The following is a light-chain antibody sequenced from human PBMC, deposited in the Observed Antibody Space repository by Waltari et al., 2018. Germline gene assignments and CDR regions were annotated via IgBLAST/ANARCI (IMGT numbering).Light chain of an antibody. V-gene: IGKV3-15*01. CDR1: QRVSSN. CDR3: QQYNPWPPST. Sequence: EIVMTQSPAALSVSPGERATISCRASQRVSSNLASYQPKPGQPPWPLISGTSTRSTSVPARCSGSGSGTEFTLTIISLQSEDSAIYYCQQYNPWPPSTLGQDTKLEIK. J-gene: IGKJ2*02. CDR2: GTS.